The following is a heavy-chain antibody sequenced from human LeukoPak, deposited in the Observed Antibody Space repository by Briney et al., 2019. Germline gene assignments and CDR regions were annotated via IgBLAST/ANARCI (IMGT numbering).Heavy chain of an antibody. CDR3: ARVEEIVRDAFDI. CDR1: GFTVSSNY. CDR2: IYSGGTT. Sequence: PGGSLRLSCAASGFTVSSNYISWVRQAPGKGLEWVSVIYSGGTTYYADSVKGRFTISRDNSKNTLYLQMNSLRAEDTAVYYCARVEEIVRDAFDIWGQGTMVTVSS. V-gene: IGHV3-66*02. J-gene: IGHJ3*02. D-gene: IGHD5-12*01.